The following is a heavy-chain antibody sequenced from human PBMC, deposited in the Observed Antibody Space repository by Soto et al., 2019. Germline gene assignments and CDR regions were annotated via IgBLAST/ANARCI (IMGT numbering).Heavy chain of an antibody. CDR1: GFTFSSYG. J-gene: IGHJ4*02. CDR2: ISYDGSNK. V-gene: IGHV3-30*18. CDR3: AKSQTRRDGYNPSDY. D-gene: IGHD5-12*01. Sequence: QVQLVESGGGVVQPGRSLRLSCAASGFTFSSYGMHWVRQAPGKGLEWVAVISYDGSNKYYADSVKGRFTISRDNSKNTLYLQMSSLRAEDTAVYYCAKSQTRRDGYNPSDYWGQGTLVTVSS.